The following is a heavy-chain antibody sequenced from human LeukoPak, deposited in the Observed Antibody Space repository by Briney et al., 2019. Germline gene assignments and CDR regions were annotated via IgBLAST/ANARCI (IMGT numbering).Heavy chain of an antibody. CDR1: GFTFRTYW. CDR3: VRGGFGHAMDV. V-gene: IGHV3-74*01. J-gene: IGHJ6*02. Sequence: GGSLRLSCAASGFTFRTYWMHWVRHAPGKGLVWVSVINNDGSGTNYADSVKGRSTISRDNAKNTLYLQMTSLGAEDTAVYYCVRGGFGHAMDVWGQGTTVTVSS. D-gene: IGHD3-10*01. CDR2: INNDGSGT.